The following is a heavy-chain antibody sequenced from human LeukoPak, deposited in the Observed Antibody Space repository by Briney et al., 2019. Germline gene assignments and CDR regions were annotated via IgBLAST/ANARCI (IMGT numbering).Heavy chain of an antibody. Sequence: SETLSLTCTVSGGSISSHYWSWIRQPPGKGLEWIRYIYYSGSTNYNPSLKSRVTISVDTSKNQFSLKLNSVTAADTAVYYCARGSNDFWSGYLMDVWGKGTTVTVSS. CDR3: ARGSNDFWSGYLMDV. CDR2: IYYSGST. CDR1: GGSISSHY. J-gene: IGHJ6*03. D-gene: IGHD3-3*01. V-gene: IGHV4-59*11.